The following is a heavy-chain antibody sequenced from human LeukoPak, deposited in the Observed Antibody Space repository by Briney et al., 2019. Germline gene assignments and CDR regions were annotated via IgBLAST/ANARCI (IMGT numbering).Heavy chain of an antibody. CDR3: AKGAQYYYDSSGYYPALH. Sequence: GGSLRLSCAASGFTFSSYAMHWVRQAPGKGLEWVAVISYDGNNKYYADSVKGRFTISRDNSKNTLYLQMNSLRAEDTAVYYCAKGAQYYYDSSGYYPALHWGQGTLVTVSS. D-gene: IGHD3-22*01. J-gene: IGHJ4*02. CDR1: GFTFSSYA. CDR2: ISYDGNNK. V-gene: IGHV3-30-3*01.